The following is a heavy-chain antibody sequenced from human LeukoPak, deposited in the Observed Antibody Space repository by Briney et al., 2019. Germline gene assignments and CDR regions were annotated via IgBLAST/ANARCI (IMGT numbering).Heavy chain of an antibody. D-gene: IGHD2-2*01. V-gene: IGHV4-31*03. J-gene: IGHJ3*02. CDR3: ATPYCSSLSCLDVFNM. CDR1: GVSVSDGRYY. CDR2: KYYSGSA. Sequence: SQTLSLTCNVSGVSVSDGRYYWTWLRQHPAKGLEWIGYKYYSGSAKYNPSLKSRLTISIDTAKNQFSLQLSSVTAADTATYYCATPYCSSLSCLDVFNMWGQGTRVTVSS.